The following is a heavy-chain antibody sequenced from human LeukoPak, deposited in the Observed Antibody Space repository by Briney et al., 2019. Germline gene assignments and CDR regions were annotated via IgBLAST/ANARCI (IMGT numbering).Heavy chain of an antibody. CDR1: GFTFTNAW. J-gene: IGHJ4*02. CDR3: STLTSRGLSDS. Sequence: GGSLRLSCAASGFTFTNAWMNWVRQAPGKGLEWVGRIKSKADGETIDYAAPVKGRFTFSRDDSKNMLYLQVNSLKSEDTAVYYCSTLTSRGLSDSWGQGTLVTVSS. CDR2: IKSKADGETI. D-gene: IGHD1-20*01. V-gene: IGHV3-15*07.